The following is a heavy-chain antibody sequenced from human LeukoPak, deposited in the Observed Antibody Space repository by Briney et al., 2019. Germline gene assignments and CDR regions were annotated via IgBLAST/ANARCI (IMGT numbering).Heavy chain of an antibody. CDR3: ASHGGSGRNQDPVGY. Sequence: GGSLRLSCAASGFTFSTYNMNWVRQAPGKGLEWVSVISSSSSDIYYADSVKGRFTISRDNAKNTLYLQLNSLRAEDTAVYYCASHGGSGRNQDPVGYWGQGTLVTVSS. D-gene: IGHD3-10*01. CDR2: ISSSSSDI. CDR1: GFTFSTYN. J-gene: IGHJ4*02. V-gene: IGHV3-21*01.